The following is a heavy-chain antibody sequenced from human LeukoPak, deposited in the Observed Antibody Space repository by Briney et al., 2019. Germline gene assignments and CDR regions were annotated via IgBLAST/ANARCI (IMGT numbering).Heavy chain of an antibody. Sequence: GGSLRLSCAASGFTFSSYAMSWVRQVPGKGLEWVSVISGSGDNTYYADSVKGRFTISRDSSKNTLFLQMNSLRVEDTAVYYCARDPPGIAASGTYYWGQGTLVTVSS. CDR3: ARDPPGIAASGTYY. V-gene: IGHV3-23*01. CDR2: ISGSGDNT. J-gene: IGHJ4*02. CDR1: GFTFSSYA. D-gene: IGHD6-13*01.